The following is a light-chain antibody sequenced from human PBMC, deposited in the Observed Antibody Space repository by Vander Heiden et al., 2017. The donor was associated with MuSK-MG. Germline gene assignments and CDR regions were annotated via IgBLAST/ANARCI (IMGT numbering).Light chain of an antibody. J-gene: IGKJ4*01. Sequence: DIQMTQSPSSLSASVGDRVTITCQASQDISNYLNWYQQKPGKAPKLLIYDASNLETGVPSRFSGSGSRTDFTFTISSLQHEDIATYYCQQDDNLPLTFGGGTKVEIK. CDR3: QQDDNLPLT. CDR1: QDISNY. CDR2: DAS. V-gene: IGKV1-33*01.